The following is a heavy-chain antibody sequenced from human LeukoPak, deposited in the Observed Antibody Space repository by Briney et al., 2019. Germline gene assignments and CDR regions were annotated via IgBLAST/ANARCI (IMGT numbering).Heavy chain of an antibody. V-gene: IGHV3-30*18. D-gene: IGHD2-2*01. CDR1: GFTFSSYG. CDR2: ISYDGSNK. Sequence: GGSLRLSCAASGFTFSSYGMHWVRQAPGKGLEWVAVISYDGSNKYYADSVKGRFTISRDNSKNTLYLQMNSLRAEDTAVYYCAKVGGCSSTSCYHGAFDIWGQGTMVTVSS. J-gene: IGHJ3*02. CDR3: AKVGGCSSTSCYHGAFDI.